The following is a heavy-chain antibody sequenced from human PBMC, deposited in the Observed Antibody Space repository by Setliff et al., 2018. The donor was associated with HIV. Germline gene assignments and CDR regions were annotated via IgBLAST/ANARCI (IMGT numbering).Heavy chain of an antibody. J-gene: IGHJ6*03. CDR2: IYKSGST. D-gene: IGHD7-27*01. CDR1: GGSISTYH. V-gene: IGHV4-4*08. Sequence: SETLSLTCSVSGGSISTYHWSWIRQPPGKGLEWIGYIYKSGSTNYSPSLKSRVTISPGTSKNQFSLKLTSVTAADTAVYYCARELGHYYYYMDVWGKGTTVTVSS. CDR3: ARELGHYYYYMDV.